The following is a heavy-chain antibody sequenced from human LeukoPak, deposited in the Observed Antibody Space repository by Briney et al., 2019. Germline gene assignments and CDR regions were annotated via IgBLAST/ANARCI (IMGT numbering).Heavy chain of an antibody. J-gene: IGHJ4*02. CDR2: ISANYDNT. CDR3: ARDRSSSDY. Sequence: GSAVKVSCKASVYTFTNYDISWVRQAPGQGLEWMGWISANYDNTNYAQKLKDRVSMTTDTSTSTAYMELGSLRSDATAVYYCARDRSSSDYWGQGTLATVSS. CDR1: VYTFTNYD. V-gene: IGHV1-18*01. D-gene: IGHD6-6*01.